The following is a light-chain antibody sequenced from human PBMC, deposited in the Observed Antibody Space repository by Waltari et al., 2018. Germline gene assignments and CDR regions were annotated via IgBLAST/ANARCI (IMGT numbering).Light chain of an antibody. CDR2: TAS. J-gene: IGKJ4*01. CDR3: QQYYSYPLT. Sequence: ALRMTQSPSSFSASTGDRVTIPCRASQVISSYLAWDQQKPGKAPKVLIYTASTLQSGVPSRVSGSGSGTDFTLTISCLQSEDFAFYYCQQYYSYPLTFGGGTRVEIK. CDR1: QVISSY. V-gene: IGKV1-8*01.